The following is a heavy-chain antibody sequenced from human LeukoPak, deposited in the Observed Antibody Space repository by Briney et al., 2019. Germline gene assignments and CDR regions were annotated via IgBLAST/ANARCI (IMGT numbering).Heavy chain of an antibody. D-gene: IGHD6-19*01. CDR1: GGSISSSTSY. CDR3: ARNSGWYGVS. V-gene: IGHV4-39*01. Sequence: PSETLSLTCTVSGGSISSSTSYWGWIRQPPGKGLEWIGSIYYSGSTYYNPSLKSRVTISVDTSKNQFSLKLSSVTAADTAVYYCARNSGWYGVSWGQGTLVTVSS. CDR2: IYYSGST. J-gene: IGHJ4*02.